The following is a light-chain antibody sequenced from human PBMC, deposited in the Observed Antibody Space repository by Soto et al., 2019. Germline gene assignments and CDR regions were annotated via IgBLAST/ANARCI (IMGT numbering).Light chain of an antibody. CDR3: QQYGRPLWT. CDR1: QSVSSSY. V-gene: IGKV3-20*01. CDR2: AAS. Sequence: EIVLTHSPGTLSFSPGERATLSCRASQSVSSSYLAWYQQKPGQAPRLLIYAASSRATGVPDRFSGSGSGTNFTLTSSRLEPEDFEVYFCQQYGRPLWTLGQGTQVDIK. J-gene: IGKJ1*01.